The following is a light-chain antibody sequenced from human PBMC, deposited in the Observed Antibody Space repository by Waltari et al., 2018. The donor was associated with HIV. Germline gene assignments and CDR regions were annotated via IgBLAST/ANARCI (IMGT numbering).Light chain of an antibody. V-gene: IGLV3-21*02. CDR1: KIGSKS. CDR3: QVWDSSSDHPV. J-gene: IGLJ2*01. Sequence: SYVLTQPPSVSVAPGQTARITCGGNKIGSKSVHWYQQKPGQAPALVVYDDSDRPSGIPERFSGSNSGNTATLTISRVEAGDEADYYCQVWDSSSDHPVFGGGTKLTVL. CDR2: DDS.